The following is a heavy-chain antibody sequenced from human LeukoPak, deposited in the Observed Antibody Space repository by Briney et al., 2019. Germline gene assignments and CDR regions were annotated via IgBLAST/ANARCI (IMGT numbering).Heavy chain of an antibody. CDR2: IYYSGST. J-gene: IGHJ4*02. Sequence: SETLSLTCTVSGGSLSSYYWSWIRQPPGKGLEWIGYIYYSGSTNYNPSLRSRVTISADTSKNHFSLKLSSVTAANTAVYYCARDQTYSGSGIYTYIDYWGQGILVTVSS. V-gene: IGHV4-59*12. D-gene: IGHD3-10*01. CDR3: ARDQTYSGSGIYTYIDY. CDR1: GGSLSSYY.